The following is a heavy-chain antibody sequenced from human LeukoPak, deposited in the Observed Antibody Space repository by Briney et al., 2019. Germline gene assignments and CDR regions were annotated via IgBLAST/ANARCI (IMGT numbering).Heavy chain of an antibody. Sequence: GGSLRLSCAASGFTFSSYAMHWVRQAPGKGLEWVAVISYDGSNKYYADSVKGRFTISRDNSKNTLYLQMNSLRAEDTAVYYCARDLLTTWCHAYYYGMDVWGQGTTVTVSS. D-gene: IGHD2-8*02. CDR2: ISYDGSNK. J-gene: IGHJ6*02. V-gene: IGHV3-30*04. CDR1: GFTFSSYA. CDR3: ARDLLTTWCHAYYYGMDV.